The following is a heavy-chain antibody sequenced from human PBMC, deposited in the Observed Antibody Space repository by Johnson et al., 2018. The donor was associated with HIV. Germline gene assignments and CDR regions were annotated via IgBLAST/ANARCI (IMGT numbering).Heavy chain of an antibody. D-gene: IGHD5-18*01. Sequence: VQLVESGGGLVQPGRSLRLSCAASGFTFDDYAMHWVRQAPGKGLEWVSVISWNGGSTGYADSVKGRFTISRDNALNSLYLQMNSLRAEDTAVYYCAKGGYSYGNAFDIWGQGTMVTVSS. V-gene: IGHV3-9*01. CDR1: GFTFDDYA. J-gene: IGHJ3*02. CDR2: ISWNGGST. CDR3: AKGGYSYGNAFDI.